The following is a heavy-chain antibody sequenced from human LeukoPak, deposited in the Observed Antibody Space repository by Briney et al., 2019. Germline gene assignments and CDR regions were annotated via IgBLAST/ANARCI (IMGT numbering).Heavy chain of an antibody. J-gene: IGHJ4*02. CDR3: AAITFGGVKGSYYFDY. Sequence: SETLSLTCTVSGGSISSSNYYWGWIRQPPGKGLEWLGSMYHSGSTYYNPSLKSRVTISVDTTKNQFFLKLSSETAADTAVYYCAAITFGGVKGSYYFDYWGQGTLVTVSS. D-gene: IGHD3-16*01. CDR2: MYHSGST. CDR1: GGSISSSNYY. V-gene: IGHV4-39*01.